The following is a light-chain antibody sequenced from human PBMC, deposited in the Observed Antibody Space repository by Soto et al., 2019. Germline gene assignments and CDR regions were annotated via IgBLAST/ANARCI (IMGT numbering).Light chain of an antibody. V-gene: IGLV2-11*01. Sequence: QSALTQPRSVSGSPGQSVTISCTGTSSDVGEYYYVSWYQHHPGKAPKVLIYDVNTRPSGVPDRFSGSKSGNTASLTISGLQAEDEADYYCCSYAGSYTYVFGTGTKVTVL. CDR3: CSYAGSYTYV. CDR2: DVN. CDR1: SSDVGEYYY. J-gene: IGLJ1*01.